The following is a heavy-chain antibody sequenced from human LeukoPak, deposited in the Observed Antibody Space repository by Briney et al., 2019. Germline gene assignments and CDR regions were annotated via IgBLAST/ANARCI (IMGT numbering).Heavy chain of an antibody. CDR2: IYTSGST. V-gene: IGHV4-4*07. CDR3: ARGYKYYYDSSGYSDAFDI. J-gene: IGHJ3*02. Sequence: SETLSLTCTVSGGSISRYYWSWIRQPAGKGLEWIGRIYTSGSTNYNLSLKSRVTMSVDTSKNQFSLKLSSVTAAYTAVYYCARGYKYYYDSSGYSDAFDIWGQGTMVTVSS. D-gene: IGHD3-22*01. CDR1: GGSISRYY.